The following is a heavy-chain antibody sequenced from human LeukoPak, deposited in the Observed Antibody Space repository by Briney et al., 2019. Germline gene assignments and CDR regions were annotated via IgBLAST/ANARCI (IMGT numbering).Heavy chain of an antibody. D-gene: IGHD6-13*01. Sequence: SETLSLTCSVSGGSISSRSYFWGWIRQPPGQGLEWIGSIFYSGRTYYNPSLKGRVTISLDTSQNQSSLKLSSVTATDTAVYYCASGRGIAAAGIYYWGQGTLVTVSS. CDR1: GGSISSRSYF. V-gene: IGHV4-39*01. CDR2: IFYSGRT. J-gene: IGHJ4*02. CDR3: ASGRGIAAAGIYY.